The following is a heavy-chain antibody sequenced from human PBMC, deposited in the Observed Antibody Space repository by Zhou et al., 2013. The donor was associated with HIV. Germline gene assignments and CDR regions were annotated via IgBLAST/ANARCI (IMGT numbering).Heavy chain of an antibody. CDR3: ARDDYGDYRSDYYYGMDV. D-gene: IGHD4-17*01. CDR1: GYTFTTYG. CDR2: ISAYNGNT. Sequence: QVQLVQSGAEVKKPGASVKVSCKASGYTFTTYGISWVRQAPGQGLEWMGWISAYNGNTNYAQKLQGRVTMTTDTSTSTAYMELRSLRSDDTAVYYCARDDYGDYRSDYYYGMDVWGQGTTVTVSS. J-gene: IGHJ6*02. V-gene: IGHV1-18*01.